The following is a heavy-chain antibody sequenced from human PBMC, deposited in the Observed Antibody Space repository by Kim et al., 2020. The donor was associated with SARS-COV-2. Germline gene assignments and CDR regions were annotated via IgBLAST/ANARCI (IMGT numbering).Heavy chain of an antibody. D-gene: IGHD3-10*01. V-gene: IGHV4-30-2*01. Sequence: SETLSLTCAVSGGSISSGGYSWSWIRQPPGKGLEWIGYIYHSGSTYYNPSLKSRVTISVDRSKNQFSLKLSSVTAADTAVYYCARARVRGVTNRHYYGMDVWGQGTTVTVSS. CDR3: ARARVRGVTNRHYYGMDV. CDR1: GGSISSGGYS. CDR2: IYHSGST. J-gene: IGHJ6*02.